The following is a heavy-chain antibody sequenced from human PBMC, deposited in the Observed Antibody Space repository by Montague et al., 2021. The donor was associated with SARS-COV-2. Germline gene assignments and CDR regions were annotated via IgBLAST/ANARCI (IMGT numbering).Heavy chain of an antibody. Sequence: SLRLSCAASGFTFNNYAMTWVRQDPGKGLEWVSGIGSNGGTFYGDSVKGRFTISRDNSKNTLHLQMNSLRVEDTALYFCAKDRVDDNGWSVDYWGQGTLVTVSS. V-gene: IGHV3-23*01. D-gene: IGHD6-19*01. CDR3: AKDRVDDNGWSVDY. J-gene: IGHJ4*02. CDR2: IGSNGGT. CDR1: GFTFNNYA.